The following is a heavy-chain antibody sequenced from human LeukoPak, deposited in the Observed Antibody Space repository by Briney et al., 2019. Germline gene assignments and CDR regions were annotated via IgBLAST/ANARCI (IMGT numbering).Heavy chain of an antibody. CDR1: GGSFSGYY. Sequence: ETLSLTCAVYGGSFSGYYWSWIRQPPGKGLEWVSAISGSGGSTYYADSVKGRFTISRDNSKNTLYLQMNSLSAEDTAVYYCAKFNGKEFFDYWGQGTLVTVSS. V-gene: IGHV3-23*01. J-gene: IGHJ4*02. CDR3: AKFNGKEFFDY. CDR2: ISGSGGST.